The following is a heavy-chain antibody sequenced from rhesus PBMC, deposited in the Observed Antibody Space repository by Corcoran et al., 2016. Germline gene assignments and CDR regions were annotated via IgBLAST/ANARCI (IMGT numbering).Heavy chain of an antibody. D-gene: IGHD3-3*01. CDR3: ARRYSNFDY. Sequence: QVQLVQSGAEVKKPGTSVTLSCNASGYTFTSAYINWVRQAQGQVLEWRGGINPNKGKTGYAQNFQGRVTMTRDTSTSTAYMELSSLRSEDTAVYYCARRYSNFDYWGQGVLVTVSS. V-gene: IGHV1S9*01. J-gene: IGHJ4*01. CDR1: GYTFTSAY. CDR2: INPNKGKT.